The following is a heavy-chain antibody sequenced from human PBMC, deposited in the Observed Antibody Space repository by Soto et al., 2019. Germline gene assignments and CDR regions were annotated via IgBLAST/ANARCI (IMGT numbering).Heavy chain of an antibody. CDR2: ISAYNGNT. D-gene: IGHD3-10*01. Sequence: ASVNVSCKASGYTFTSYGISWVRQAPGQGLEWMGWISAYNGNTNYAQKLQGRVTMTTDTSTSTAYMELRSLRSDDTAVYYCARQGFGELQTKFDYWGQGTLVTVSS. J-gene: IGHJ4*02. V-gene: IGHV1-18*01. CDR1: GYTFTSYG. CDR3: ARQGFGELQTKFDY.